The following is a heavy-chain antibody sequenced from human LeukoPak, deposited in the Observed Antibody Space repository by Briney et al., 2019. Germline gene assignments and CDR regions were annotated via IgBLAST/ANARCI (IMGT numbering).Heavy chain of an antibody. D-gene: IGHD2-2*01. J-gene: IGHJ4*02. Sequence: GGSLKLSCTASGFTFITYSMNWVRQAPGKGLEWISYISTNNNTIYYADSVKGRVTVTRDNSKNSVYLQMNSLRADDTAVYYCTPGYCSSTSCSHYFDYWGEGPLVTVSS. V-gene: IGHV3-48*01. CDR3: TPGYCSSTSCSHYFDY. CDR1: GFTFITYS. CDR2: ISTNNNTI.